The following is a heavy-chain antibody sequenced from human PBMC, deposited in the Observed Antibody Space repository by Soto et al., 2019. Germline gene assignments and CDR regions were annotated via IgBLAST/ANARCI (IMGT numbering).Heavy chain of an antibody. CDR3: ALRGHCSGDTCYSA. J-gene: IGHJ5*02. D-gene: IGHD2-15*01. CDR2: IYWSDEK. CDR1: GFSLTTAGGG. V-gene: IGHV2-5*01. Sequence: QITLKESGPTLVKPTQTLTLTCTFSGFSLTTAGGGVGWIRQPPGKALEWLALIYWSDEKRYSPSLKSRLTINKEPSKNQVVLTMTNMDPVDTATYYCALRGHCSGDTCYSAWGQGTLVTVSS.